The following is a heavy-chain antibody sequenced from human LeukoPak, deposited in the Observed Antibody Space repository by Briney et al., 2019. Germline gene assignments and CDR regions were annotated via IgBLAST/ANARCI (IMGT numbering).Heavy chain of an antibody. Sequence: ASVKVSCKASGGTFSSYAISWVRQAPGQGLEWMGAIIPIFGTANYAQKFQGRVTITADESTSTAYMELSSLRSEDTAVYYCARDRRITTVRGVYYYYYYMDVWGTGTTVTVSS. CDR1: GGTFSSYA. V-gene: IGHV1-69*13. CDR2: IIPIFGTA. J-gene: IGHJ6*03. D-gene: IGHD3-10*01. CDR3: ARDRRITTVRGVYYYYYYMDV.